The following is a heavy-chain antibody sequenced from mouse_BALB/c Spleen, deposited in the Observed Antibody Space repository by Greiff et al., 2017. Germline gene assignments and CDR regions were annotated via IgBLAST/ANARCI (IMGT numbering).Heavy chain of an antibody. CDR3: ARDTTVVAGD. CDR2: IDPANGNT. Sequence: EVQLQQSGAELVKPGASVKLSCTASGFNIKDTYMHWVKQRPEQGLEWIGRIDPANGNTKYDPKFQGKATITADTSSNTAYLQLSSLTSEDTAVYYCARDTTVVAGDWGQGTTLTVSS. D-gene: IGHD1-1*01. J-gene: IGHJ2*01. CDR1: GFNIKDTY. V-gene: IGHV14-3*02.